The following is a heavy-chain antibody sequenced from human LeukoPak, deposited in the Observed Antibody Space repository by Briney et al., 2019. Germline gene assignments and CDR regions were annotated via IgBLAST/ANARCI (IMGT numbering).Heavy chain of an antibody. D-gene: IGHD3-22*01. J-gene: IGHJ4*02. CDR2: ISSSYNTI. Sequence: GGSLRLSCVASGFTFSSHNMNWVRQAPGKGLEWVSYISSSYNTIYYRDSVQGRFIISRDNAKNSLSLQMNSLRAEDSGIYYCARATSDSSGYPVSDYWGQGTLVTVSS. CDR3: ARATSDSSGYPVSDY. CDR1: GFTFSSHN. V-gene: IGHV3-48*03.